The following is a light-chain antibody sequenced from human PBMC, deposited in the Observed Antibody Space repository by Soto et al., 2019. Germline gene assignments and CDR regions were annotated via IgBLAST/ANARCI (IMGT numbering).Light chain of an antibody. CDR1: SSDVGGYNY. CDR2: EVS. V-gene: IGLV2-14*01. J-gene: IGLJ1*01. CDR3: SSYTSSNTYV. Sequence: QSVLTQPASVPGSPGQSITISCTGTSSDVGGYNYVSWSQQHPGKAPQLMIYEVSNRPSGVSNRFSGSKSGNTASLTISGLQAEDEADYYCSSYTSSNTYVFGTGTKVTVL.